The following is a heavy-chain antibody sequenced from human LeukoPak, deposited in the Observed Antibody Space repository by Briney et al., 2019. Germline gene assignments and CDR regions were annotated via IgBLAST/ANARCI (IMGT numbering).Heavy chain of an antibody. CDR1: GFTFSSYA. D-gene: IGHD3-22*01. Sequence: GGSLRLSCAASGFTFSSYAMSWVRQAPGKGLEWVSAISGSGGSTYYADSVKGRFTISRDNSKNTLYLQMNSLRAEDTAVYYCAKDLPRNYYDSSGYYGAFDYWGQGTLVIVSS. CDR2: ISGSGGST. V-gene: IGHV3-23*01. J-gene: IGHJ4*02. CDR3: AKDLPRNYYDSSGYYGAFDY.